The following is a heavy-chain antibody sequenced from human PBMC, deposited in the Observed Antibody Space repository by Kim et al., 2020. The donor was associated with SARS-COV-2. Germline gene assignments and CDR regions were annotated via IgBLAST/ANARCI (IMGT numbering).Heavy chain of an antibody. CDR3: AGHSGPFDD. D-gene: IGHD6-25*01. CDR2: IFRDGST. Sequence: SETLSLTCTVSGYSIGSGYYWGWIRQPPGKGLEWIGTIFRDGSTYYNPSLKSRLNIEVDASKNQFSLKLSSVTAADTAVYYCAGHSGPFDDWGQGTLVTV. V-gene: IGHV4-38-2*02. CDR1: GYSIGSGYY. J-gene: IGHJ4*02.